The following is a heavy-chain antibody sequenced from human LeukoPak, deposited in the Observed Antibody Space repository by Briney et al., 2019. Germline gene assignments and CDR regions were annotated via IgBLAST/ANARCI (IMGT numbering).Heavy chain of an antibody. CDR1: GFTFGSYG. CDR3: AIMHGYYDGSGYWVQ. Sequence: GGSLRLSCAASGFTFGSYGMSWGREAPGKGLEWGSFITPNADRTSYADSVEGRFTISRDNPRYTLYMPMNSLRDEDTALYYGAIMHGYYDGSGYWVQWGQGTLVTVSS. D-gene: IGHD3-22*01. J-gene: IGHJ1*01. CDR2: ITPNADRT. V-gene: IGHV3-23*01.